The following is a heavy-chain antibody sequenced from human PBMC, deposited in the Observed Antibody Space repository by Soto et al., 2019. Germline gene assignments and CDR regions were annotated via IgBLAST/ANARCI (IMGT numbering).Heavy chain of an antibody. V-gene: IGHV1-58*02. CDR1: GFDFVSSG. J-gene: IGHJ6*02. CDR3: SEDHPNKAIGWAX. Sequence: SVKVSFKASGFDFVSSGIQFLRQTRGRGLEWIGWIVVASGRTNYARQFQGRVAFSRDMSSTTAYMDLYDLKSDDTAVYFCSEDHPNKAIGWAXWGQGTTVTVS. D-gene: IGHD7-27*01. CDR2: IVVASGRT.